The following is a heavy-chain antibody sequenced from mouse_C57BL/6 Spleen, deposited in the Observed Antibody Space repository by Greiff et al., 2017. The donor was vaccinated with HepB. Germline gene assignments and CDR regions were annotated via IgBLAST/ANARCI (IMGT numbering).Heavy chain of an antibody. CDR1: GFTFSDYY. V-gene: IGHV5-12*01. J-gene: IGHJ1*03. CDR2: ISNGGGST. CDR3: ARHNDYGYWYFDV. D-gene: IGHD2-4*01. Sequence: EVQVVESGGGLVQPGGSLKLSCAASGFTFSDYYMYWVRQTPEKRLEWVAYISNGGGSTYYPDTVKGRFTISRDNAKNTLYLQMSRLKSEDTAMYYCARHNDYGYWYFDVWGTGTTVTVSS.